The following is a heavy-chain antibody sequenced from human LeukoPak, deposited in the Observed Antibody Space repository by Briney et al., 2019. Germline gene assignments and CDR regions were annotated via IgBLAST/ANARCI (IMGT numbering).Heavy chain of an antibody. V-gene: IGHV4-38-2*02. D-gene: IGHD3-10*01. J-gene: IGHJ3*02. CDR1: GYSISSGYY. CDR2: IYHSGST. CDR3: ARMYYYGSGSYGHAFDI. Sequence: SETLSLTCTVSGYSISSGYYWGWIRQPPGKGLEWIGIIYHSGSTYYNPPLKSRVTISVDTSKNQFSLKLSSVTAADTAVYYCARMYYYGSGSYGHAFDIWGQGTMVTVSS.